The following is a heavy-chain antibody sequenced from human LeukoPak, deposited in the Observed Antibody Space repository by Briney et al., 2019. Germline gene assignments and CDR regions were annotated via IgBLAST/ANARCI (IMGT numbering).Heavy chain of an antibody. D-gene: IGHD5-24*01. J-gene: IGHJ4*02. Sequence: ASGPTLVNPTQTLTLTSTFSGFSLSTSGVGVGWIRQPPGKALEWLALIYWNDDKRYSPSLKSRLTITKDTSKNQVVLTMTNMDPVDTATYYCAHTSRDGFLFDYWGQGTLVTVSS. CDR3: AHTSRDGFLFDY. CDR1: GFSLSTSGVG. V-gene: IGHV2-5*01. CDR2: IYWNDDK.